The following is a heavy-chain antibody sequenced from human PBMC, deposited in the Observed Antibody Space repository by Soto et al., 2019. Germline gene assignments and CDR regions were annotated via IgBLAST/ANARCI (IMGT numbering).Heavy chain of an antibody. V-gene: IGHV4-34*01. CDR1: GGSFSGYY. CDR2: INHSGST. CDR3: ARVPTSSYPPHYFDY. Sequence: SETLSLTCAVYGGSFSGYYWSWIRQPPGKGLEWIGEINHSGSTNYNPSLKSRVTISVDTSKNQFSLKLSSVTAADTAVYYCARVPTSSYPPHYFDYWGQGTLVTVSS. J-gene: IGHJ4*02.